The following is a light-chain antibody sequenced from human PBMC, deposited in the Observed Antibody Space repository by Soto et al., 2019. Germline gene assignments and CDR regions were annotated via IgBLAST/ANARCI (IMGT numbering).Light chain of an antibody. J-gene: IGKJ1*01. Sequence: DFQMTQSPSTLSASVGDRVTITCRASQSVDGWLAWYQQKPGRAPRLLIYKASSLETGVPSRFSGSGSGTEFTLTISSLQPDDFATYYCQQYNGYSRTFGQGTKVEI. CDR3: QQYNGYSRT. CDR2: KAS. V-gene: IGKV1-5*03. CDR1: QSVDGW.